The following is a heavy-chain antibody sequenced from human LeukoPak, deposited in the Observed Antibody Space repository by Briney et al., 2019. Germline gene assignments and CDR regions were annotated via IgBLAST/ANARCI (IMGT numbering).Heavy chain of an antibody. CDR3: ARDSLEYGGWLDT. V-gene: IGHV4-59*01. CDR1: GVSTTNYY. Sequence: PSETLSLTCTVSGVSTTNYYWHWVRQPPGKELEWIAFTSYRGGTKYNPSLKSRATISVDTSENQVSLSVTSMTAADTAVYYCARDSLEYGGWLDTWGQGILVTVSS. J-gene: IGHJ5*02. CDR2: TSYRGGT. D-gene: IGHD4-23*01.